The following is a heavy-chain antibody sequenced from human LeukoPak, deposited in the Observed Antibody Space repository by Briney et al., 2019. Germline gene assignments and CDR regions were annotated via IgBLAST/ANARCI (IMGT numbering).Heavy chain of an antibody. CDR2: MNPNSGNT. CDR1: GYTFTSYY. V-gene: IGHV1-8*01. D-gene: IGHD3-22*01. CDR3: ARVEFVSGYSHVY. Sequence: ASVKVSCKASGYTFTSYYINWVRQATGQGLEWMGWMNPNSGNTGYAQKFQGRVTMTRSIFISTAYMELSSLRSEDTAVYYCARVEFVSGYSHVYWGQGTLVTVSS. J-gene: IGHJ4*02.